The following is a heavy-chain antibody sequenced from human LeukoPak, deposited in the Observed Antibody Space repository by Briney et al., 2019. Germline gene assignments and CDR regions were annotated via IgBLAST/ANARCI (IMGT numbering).Heavy chain of an antibody. D-gene: IGHD6-19*01. CDR3: AKDSNGWYQRGSNYFGY. V-gene: IGHV3-23*01. J-gene: IGHJ4*02. Sequence: PGGSLRLSCAASGFTFRNYVIHWVRQAPGKGLEWVSGISGSGGNTYYADSVKGRFTISRDSSKNTLFLHMNTLRAEDTAIYYCAKDSNGWYQRGSNYFGYWGQGTLVTVSS. CDR2: ISGSGGNT. CDR1: GFTFRNYV.